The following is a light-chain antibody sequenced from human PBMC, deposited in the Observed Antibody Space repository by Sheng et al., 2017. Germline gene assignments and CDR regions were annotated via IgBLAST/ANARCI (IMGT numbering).Light chain of an antibody. CDR2: GAT. CDR3: QQSYNSPFT. V-gene: IGKV1-39*01. J-gene: IGKJ3*01. CDR1: QNIATY. Sequence: DIQMTQSPSSLSASVGDRVTITCRASQNIATYLNWYQLKPGNAPRVLIYGATSLQSGVPSRFSGSGSWTDFNITISSLQPEDFTTYFCQQSYNSPFTFGPGTKLDFK.